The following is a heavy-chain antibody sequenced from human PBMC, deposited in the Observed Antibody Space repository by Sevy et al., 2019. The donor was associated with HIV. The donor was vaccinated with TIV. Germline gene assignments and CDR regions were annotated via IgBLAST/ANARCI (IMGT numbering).Heavy chain of an antibody. CDR3: ARDMRSIAARHDAFDI. Sequence: ASVKVSCKASGYTFTSYYMHWVRQAPGQGLEWMGIINPSGGSTSYAQKFQGRVTMTRDTSTSTVYMELSSLRSEDTAVYYCARDMRSIAARHDAFDISGQGTMVTVSS. CDR2: INPSGGST. D-gene: IGHD6-6*01. CDR1: GYTFTSYY. J-gene: IGHJ3*02. V-gene: IGHV1-46*01.